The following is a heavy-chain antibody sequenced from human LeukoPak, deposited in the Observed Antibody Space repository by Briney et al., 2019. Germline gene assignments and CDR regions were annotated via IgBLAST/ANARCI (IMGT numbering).Heavy chain of an antibody. Sequence: SETLSLTCAVYGGSFSGYYWRWVRQPPGKGLEGIGEINHSGSTNSPPSLKRRVTISLDTSKNHFSLKLSSVTAADTAVYYCARASSGWNKDFDYWGQGTLVTVSS. CDR2: INHSGST. CDR1: GGSFSGYY. V-gene: IGHV4-34*01. CDR3: ARASSGWNKDFDY. D-gene: IGHD6-19*01. J-gene: IGHJ4*02.